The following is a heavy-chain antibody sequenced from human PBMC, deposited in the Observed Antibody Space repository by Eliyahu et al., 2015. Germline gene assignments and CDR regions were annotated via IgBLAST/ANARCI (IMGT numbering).Heavy chain of an antibody. CDR1: AFNFSSDW. V-gene: IGHV3-74*01. CDR3: ARYSYGPRGRF. J-gene: IGHJ4*02. Sequence: EVHLVQSGGGLVQPGGSLRXSCVASAFNFSSDWLFWVRQVPGNGLVWVARINDDGSSASYADSVKGRFTVSRDNAINTVYLQMNSLRVEDSGLYYCARYSYGPRGRFWGQGSLVTVSS. CDR2: INDDGSSA. D-gene: IGHD3-16*01.